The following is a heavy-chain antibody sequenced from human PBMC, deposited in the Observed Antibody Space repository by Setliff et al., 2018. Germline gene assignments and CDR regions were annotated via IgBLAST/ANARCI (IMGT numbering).Heavy chain of an antibody. J-gene: IGHJ4*02. CDR2: IYTSGTT. D-gene: IGHD3-10*01. Sequence: PSETLSLTCSVSGGSISPYYWTWIRQPAGKGLEWIGHIYTSGTTKYNPSLKSRVTISVDTSKSQFSLKLTSVTAADTAVYYCARSLGSGSYYNSRPFYSDYWGQGQRSPSPQ. CDR3: ARSLGSGSYYNSRPFYSDY. V-gene: IGHV4-4*07. CDR1: GGSISPYY.